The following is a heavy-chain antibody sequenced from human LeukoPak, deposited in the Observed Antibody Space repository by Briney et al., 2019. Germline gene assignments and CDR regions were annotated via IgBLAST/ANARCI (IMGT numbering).Heavy chain of an antibody. V-gene: IGHV6-1*01. CDR1: GDSVSSNSAA. D-gene: IGHD2-2*01. Sequence: SQTLSLTCAISGDSVSSNSAAWNWIRQSPSRGLEWLGRTYYRSKWYNDYAVSVKSRITINPDTSKNQFSLQLNSVTPEDTAVYYCARPLGYCSSTSCSNWFDPWGQGTLVTVPS. CDR3: ARPLGYCSSTSCSNWFDP. CDR2: TYYRSKWYN. J-gene: IGHJ5*02.